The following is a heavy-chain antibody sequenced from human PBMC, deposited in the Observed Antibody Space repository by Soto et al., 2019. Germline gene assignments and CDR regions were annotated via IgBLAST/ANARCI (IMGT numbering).Heavy chain of an antibody. V-gene: IGHV3-13*01. J-gene: IGHJ3*02. D-gene: IGHD6-6*01. Sequence: GGSLRLSCAASGFTFSSYDMHWVRQAPGKGLEWVSAIGTAGDTYYPGSVKGRFTISRENAKNSLYLQMNSLRAGDTAVYYCARGPLASIAARGLNYAFDIWGQGTMVTVSS. CDR1: GFTFSSYD. CDR3: ARGPLASIAARGLNYAFDI. CDR2: IGTAGDT.